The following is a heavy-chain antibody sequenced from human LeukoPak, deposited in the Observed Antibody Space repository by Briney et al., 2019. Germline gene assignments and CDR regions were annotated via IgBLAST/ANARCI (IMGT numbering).Heavy chain of an antibody. V-gene: IGHV3-33*01. CDR3: ARGRWLQWGFDY. J-gene: IGHJ4*02. D-gene: IGHD5-24*01. CDR2: IWYDGSNK. Sequence: GGSLRLSCAASGFTFSSYGMHWVRQAPGKGLEWVAVIWYDGSNKYYADSVKGRFTISRDNSKNTLYLQMNSLRAEDTAVYYCARGRWLQWGFDYWGQRTLVTVSS. CDR1: GFTFSSYG.